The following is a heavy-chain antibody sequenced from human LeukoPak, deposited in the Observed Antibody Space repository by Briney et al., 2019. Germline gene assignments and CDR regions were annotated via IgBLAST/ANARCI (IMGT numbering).Heavy chain of an antibody. V-gene: IGHV1-69*06. Sequence: SVKVSCKAAGGTFSSYAISWVRQAPGQGLEWMGGIIPIFGTANYAQKFQGRVTITADKSTSTAYMELSSLRSEDTAVYYCAGVAAAEVNYYYYYGMDVWGKGTTVTVSS. CDR2: IIPIFGTA. J-gene: IGHJ6*04. CDR1: GGTFSSYA. D-gene: IGHD6-13*01. CDR3: AGVAAAEVNYYYYYGMDV.